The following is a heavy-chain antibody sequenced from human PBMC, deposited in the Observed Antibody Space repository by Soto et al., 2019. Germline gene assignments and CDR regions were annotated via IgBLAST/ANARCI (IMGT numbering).Heavy chain of an antibody. V-gene: IGHV3-23*01. CDR1: GFTFSSHD. CDR2: ISGSGGTT. D-gene: IGHD6-19*01. CDR3: AKTRSSGGGDYYYGMDV. Sequence: GGSLRLSCAASGFTFSSHDMNWVRQAPGKGLEWVSAISGSGGTTYYADSVKGRFTISRDNSKDTLYLQMNSLRAVDTAVYYCAKTRSSGGGDYYYGMDVWGPGTTVTVSS. J-gene: IGHJ6*02.